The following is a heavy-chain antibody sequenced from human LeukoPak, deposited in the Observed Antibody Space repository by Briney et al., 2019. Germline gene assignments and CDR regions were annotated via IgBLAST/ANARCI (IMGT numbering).Heavy chain of an antibody. V-gene: IGHV3-30*02. CDR1: GFTFSSHA. CDR3: AKDARDSVVPAAIRAAY. Sequence: QPGGSLRLSCAASGFTFSSHAIHWVRQAPGKGLEWVAFIRYDGSNKYYADSVKGRFTISRDNSKNTLYLQMNSLRAEDTAVYYCAKDARDSVVPAAIRAAYWGQGTLVTVSS. J-gene: IGHJ4*02. CDR2: IRYDGSNK. D-gene: IGHD2-2*02.